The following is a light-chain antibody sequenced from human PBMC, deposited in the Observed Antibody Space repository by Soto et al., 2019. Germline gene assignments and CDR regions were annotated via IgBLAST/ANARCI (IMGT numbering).Light chain of an antibody. V-gene: IGLV2-14*01. Sequence: QSVLTQPASVSGSPGQSITISCTGTSSDVGGYNYVSWYQQHPGKAPKLMIYNVSNRPSGLSNRFSGSKSGNTASLTISGLQAEDEADYYCSSYTSSSTQVFGAGTQVT. CDR3: SSYTSSSTQV. J-gene: IGLJ1*01. CDR2: NVS. CDR1: SSDVGGYNY.